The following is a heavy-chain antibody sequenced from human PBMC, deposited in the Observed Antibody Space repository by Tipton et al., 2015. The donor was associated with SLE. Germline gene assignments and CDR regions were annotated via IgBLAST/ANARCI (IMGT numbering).Heavy chain of an antibody. D-gene: IGHD4-17*01. CDR1: GGSFSGYY. V-gene: IGHV4-34*01. CDR3: ASLYGDYEAFDI. CDR2: INHSGST. J-gene: IGHJ3*02. Sequence: TLSLTCAVYGGSFSGYYWSWIRQPPGKGLEWIGEINHSGSTNYNPSLKSRVTISVDTSKNQFSLKLSSVTAADTAVYYCASLYGDYEAFDIWGQGTMVTVSS.